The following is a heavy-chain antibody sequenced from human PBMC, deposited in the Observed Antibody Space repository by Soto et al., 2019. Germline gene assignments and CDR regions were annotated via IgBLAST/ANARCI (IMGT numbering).Heavy chain of an antibody. Sequence: QVQLVQSGAEVKKPGASVKVSCKASGYTFTSYGISWVRQAPGQGLEWMGWISAYNGNTNCAQKLQGRVTMTTDTSTSTAYMELSSLRSDDTAVYYCARDTADCSGGSCYSQHAFDIWGQGTMVTVSS. J-gene: IGHJ3*02. CDR1: GYTFTSYG. CDR2: ISAYNGNT. CDR3: ARDTADCSGGSCYSQHAFDI. V-gene: IGHV1-18*01. D-gene: IGHD2-15*01.